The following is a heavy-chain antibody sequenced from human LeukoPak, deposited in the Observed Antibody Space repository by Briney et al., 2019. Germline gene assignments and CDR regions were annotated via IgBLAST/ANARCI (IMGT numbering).Heavy chain of an antibody. CDR3: ARGHSSSWYAAFDI. J-gene: IGHJ3*02. CDR1: GFTFSSYS. D-gene: IGHD6-13*01. Sequence: GGSLRLSCAASGFTFSSYSMNWVRQAPGKGLEWVSSISSSSSYIYYADSVRGRFTISRDNAKNSLYLQMNSLRAEDTAVYYCARGHSSSWYAAFDIWGQGTMVTVSS. CDR2: ISSSSSYI. V-gene: IGHV3-21*01.